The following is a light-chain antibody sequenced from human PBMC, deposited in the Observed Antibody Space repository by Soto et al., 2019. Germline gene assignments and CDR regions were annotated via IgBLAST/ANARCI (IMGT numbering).Light chain of an antibody. V-gene: IGLV2-11*01. CDR3: CSYAAGQTLV. CDR2: HVA. J-gene: IGLJ2*01. Sequence: QSALTQPRSVSGSPGQSVTISCSGTSSDVGGYEYVSWYQRHPGKAPTLIIYHVAQRPSGVPDRFSASKSGTTASLTISGLQAEDEAEYFCCSYAAGQTLVFGGGTKLTVL. CDR1: SSDVGGYEY.